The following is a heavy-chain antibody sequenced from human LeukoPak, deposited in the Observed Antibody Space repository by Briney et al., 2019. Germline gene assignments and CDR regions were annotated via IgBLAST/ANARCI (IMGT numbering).Heavy chain of an antibody. D-gene: IGHD3-22*01. V-gene: IGHV4-31*03. CDR1: GGSISSGGYS. Sequence: SQTLSLTCTVSGGSISSGGYSWSWIRQHPGKGLEWIGYIYYSGSTYYNPSLESRVTISVDPSKNQFSLKLRSVPAEAPVVYYCARGSLTYGSSGSNEGAFDYWGQGTLVTVSS. CDR2: IYYSGST. CDR3: ARGSLTYGSSGSNEGAFDY. J-gene: IGHJ4*02.